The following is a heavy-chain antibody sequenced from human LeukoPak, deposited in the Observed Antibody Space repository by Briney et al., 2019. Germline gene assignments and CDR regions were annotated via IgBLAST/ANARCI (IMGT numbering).Heavy chain of an antibody. CDR1: GFTFSSYW. D-gene: IGHD1-26*01. Sequence: GGSLRLSCAASGFTFSSYWMSWVRQAPGKGLEWVANIKQDGSEKYYVDSLKGRFTISRDNAKNSLFLQMNSLRAEDTAVYYCARDRNRGSYSKAWFDPWGQGTLVTVSS. V-gene: IGHV3-7*01. CDR2: IKQDGSEK. J-gene: IGHJ5*02. CDR3: ARDRNRGSYSKAWFDP.